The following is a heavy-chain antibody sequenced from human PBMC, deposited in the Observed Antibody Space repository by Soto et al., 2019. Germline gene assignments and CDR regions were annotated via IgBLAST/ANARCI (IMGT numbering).Heavy chain of an antibody. CDR3: ARAVCSSTSCYSLGHYYYGMDV. CDR2: INPSGGST. V-gene: IGHV1-46*01. J-gene: IGHJ6*02. D-gene: IGHD2-2*02. Sequence: ASVKVSCKASGYTFTSYYMHWVRQAPGQGLEWMGIINPSGGSTSYAQKFQGRVTMTRDTSTSTVYMELSSLRSEDTAVYYCARAVCSSTSCYSLGHYYYGMDVWGQGTTVTAP. CDR1: GYTFTSYY.